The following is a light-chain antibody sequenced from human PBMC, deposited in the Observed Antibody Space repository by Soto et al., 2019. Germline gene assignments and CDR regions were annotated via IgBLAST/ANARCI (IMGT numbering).Light chain of an antibody. Sequence: DIQLTQSPSFLSASVGDRVTITCRASQGISSYLAWYQQKPGKAPKFLMYAASTLQRAVPSRFRGSGSGTQFTLTISRLQPEDFATYYCQNLSDYPITCGQGTRLEIK. CDR2: AAS. CDR1: QGISSY. V-gene: IGKV1-9*01. J-gene: IGKJ5*01. CDR3: QNLSDYPIT.